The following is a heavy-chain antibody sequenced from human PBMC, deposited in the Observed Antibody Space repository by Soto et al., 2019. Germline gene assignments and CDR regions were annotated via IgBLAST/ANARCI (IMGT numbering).Heavy chain of an antibody. Sequence: EVQLVESGGGLVQPGGSLRLSCAASGFTLSDHYMDWVRQAPGKGLEWVGRTRNKANGYTTEYVASVKGRFTISRDDSKNSLYLQMNSLITEDTAVYYCAREPQLTSVTVFDYWGQGTPVTVSS. V-gene: IGHV3-72*01. CDR3: AREPQLTSVTVFDY. CDR2: TRNKANGYTT. J-gene: IGHJ4*02. CDR1: GFTLSDHY. D-gene: IGHD4-17*01.